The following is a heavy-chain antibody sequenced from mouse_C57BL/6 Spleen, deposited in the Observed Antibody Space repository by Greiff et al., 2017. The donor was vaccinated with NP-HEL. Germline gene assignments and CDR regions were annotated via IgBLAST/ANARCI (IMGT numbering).Heavy chain of an antibody. CDR2: IHPNSGST. V-gene: IGHV1-64*01. Sequence: QVQLQQPGAELVKPGASVKLSCKASGYTFTSYWMHWVKQRPGQGLEWIGMIHPNSGSTNYNEKFKSKATLTVDKSSSTAYMQLSRLTSEDSAVYYCARGVWLLPLYAMDDWGQGTSVTVSS. J-gene: IGHJ4*01. CDR3: ARGVWLLPLYAMDD. D-gene: IGHD2-3*01. CDR1: GYTFTSYW.